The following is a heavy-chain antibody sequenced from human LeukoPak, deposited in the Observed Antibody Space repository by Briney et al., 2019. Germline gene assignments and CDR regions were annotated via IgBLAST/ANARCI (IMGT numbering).Heavy chain of an antibody. CDR1: GFSLSTSGMC. Sequence: SGPALVKPTQTLTLTCTFSGFSLSTSGMCVNWIRQPPGKALEWLARIDWDNDKYYSTSLETRLTISKDTSKNQVVLTMTNMDPVDTATYYCARTPSGGHSLPFYYCGQGTLVTVSS. J-gene: IGHJ4*02. D-gene: IGHD5-12*01. V-gene: IGHV2-70*11. CDR3: ARTPSGGHSLPFYY. CDR2: IDWDNDK.